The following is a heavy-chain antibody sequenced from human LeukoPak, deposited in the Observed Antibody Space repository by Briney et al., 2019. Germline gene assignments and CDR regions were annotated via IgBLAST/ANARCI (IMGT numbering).Heavy chain of an antibody. V-gene: IGHV4-61*08. CDR3: ARGGYCSSTSCYEMYTFDI. D-gene: IGHD2-2*01. CDR2: VYYSGST. Sequence: SQTLSLTCTVSGGSISSGDYYWSWIRQPPGKGLEWIGYVYYSGSTDYNPSLKSRVTISIDTSKNQFSLKLSSVTAADTAVYYCARGGYCSSTSCYEMYTFDIWGQGTTVTVSS. CDR1: GGSISSGDYY. J-gene: IGHJ3*02.